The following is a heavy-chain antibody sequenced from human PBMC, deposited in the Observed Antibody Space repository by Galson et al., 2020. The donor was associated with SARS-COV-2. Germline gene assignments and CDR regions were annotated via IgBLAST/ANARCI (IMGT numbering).Heavy chain of an antibody. D-gene: IGHD3-9*01. CDR3: ARGYDILTGYLYYFDY. J-gene: IGHJ4*02. CDR2: IYYSGST. V-gene: IGHV4-39*07. Sequence: SETLSLTCTVSGGSISSSSYYWGWIRQPPGKGLEWIGSIYYSGSTYYNPSLKSRVTISVDTSKNQFSLKLSSVTAADTAVYYCARGYDILTGYLYYFDYWGQGTLVTVSS. CDR1: GGSISSSSYY.